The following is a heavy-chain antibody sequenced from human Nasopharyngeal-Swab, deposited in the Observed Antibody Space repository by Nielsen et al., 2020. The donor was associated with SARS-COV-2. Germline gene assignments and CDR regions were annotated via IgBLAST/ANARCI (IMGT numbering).Heavy chain of an antibody. V-gene: IGHV1-2*02. CDR3: ARGSAVAGLGMRDAFDI. CDR1: GYTFTGYY. J-gene: IGHJ3*02. Sequence: ASVKVSCKASGYTFTGYYMHWVRQAPGLGLEWMGWINPNSGGTNYAQKFQGRVTMTRDTSISTAYMELSRLRSDDTAVYYCARGSAVAGLGMRDAFDIWGQGTMVTVSS. CDR2: INPNSGGT. D-gene: IGHD6-19*01.